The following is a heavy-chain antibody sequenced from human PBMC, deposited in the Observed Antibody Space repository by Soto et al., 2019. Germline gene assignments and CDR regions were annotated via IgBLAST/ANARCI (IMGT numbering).Heavy chain of an antibody. J-gene: IGHJ5*02. CDR3: ASMVVGPQSMVA. V-gene: IGHV1-69*13. CDR2: IIPIFGTA. D-gene: IGHD2-2*01. Sequence: GASVKVSCKASGGTFSSYAISWVRQAPGQGLEWMGGIIPIFGTANYAQKFQGRVTITADESTSTAYMELSSLRSEDTAVYYCASMVVGPQSMVAWGQGTLVTVSS. CDR1: GGTFSSYA.